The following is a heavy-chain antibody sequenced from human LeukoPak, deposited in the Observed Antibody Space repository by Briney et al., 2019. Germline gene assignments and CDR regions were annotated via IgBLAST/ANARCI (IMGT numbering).Heavy chain of an antibody. CDR1: GFTFSSNW. D-gene: IGHD3-10*01. V-gene: IGHV3-74*01. J-gene: IGHJ3*02. CDR3: ARGGSYGWDAFDM. CDR2: IDSGGSST. Sequence: GGSLRLSCAASGFTFSSNWMHWVRQVPGKGPVWVSRIDSGGSSTNYADSVKGRFTISRDNAKNTLSLQMNSLRAEDTAVYYCARGGSYGWDAFDMWGQGTMVTVSS.